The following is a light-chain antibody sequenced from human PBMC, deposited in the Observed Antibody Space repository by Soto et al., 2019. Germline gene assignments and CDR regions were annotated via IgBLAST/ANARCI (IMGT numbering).Light chain of an antibody. Sequence: DIQMTQSPSTLSASVGDRVTITCRASQSISTWLAWYQQEPGKAPKLLIHKASSLQSGVPSRFSGSGSGTDFTLTISSLHPDDFATYYCQQYNSYSPTCGQGTKVDLK. J-gene: IGKJ1*01. CDR3: QQYNSYSPT. CDR1: QSISTW. CDR2: KAS. V-gene: IGKV1-5*03.